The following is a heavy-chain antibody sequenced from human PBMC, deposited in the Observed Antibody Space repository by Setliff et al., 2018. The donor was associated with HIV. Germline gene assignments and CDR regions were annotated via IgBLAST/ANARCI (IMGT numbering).Heavy chain of an antibody. D-gene: IGHD6-13*01. CDR3: ARGLPADGYDFDR. Sequence: GASVKVSCKASGYRFNTYGISWVRQAPGQGLEWMGWISPYNGDTRFAQSLQGIVTLTTDTSTNTAYMDLRSLRSDDTAVYYCARGLPADGYDFDRWGQGTMVTVSS. CDR1: GYRFNTYG. CDR2: ISPYNGDT. J-gene: IGHJ3*01. V-gene: IGHV1-18*01.